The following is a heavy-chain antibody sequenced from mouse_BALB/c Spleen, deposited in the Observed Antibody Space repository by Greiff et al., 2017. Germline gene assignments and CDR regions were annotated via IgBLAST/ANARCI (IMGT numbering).Heavy chain of an antibody. CDR3: ARSQGNYGGGFAY. CDR2: ISRGSSTI. CDR1: GFTFSSFA. V-gene: IGHV5-17*02. Sequence: EVQLVESGAGLVKPGASLKLSCAASGFTFSSFAMHWVRQAPEQGLEWVASISRGSSTIYYADTVKGRFTISRDNPKNTLVLQMTSLRSEDTAMDYCARSQGNYGGGFAYWGQGTRVTVAA. J-gene: IGHJ3*01. D-gene: IGHD2-1*01.